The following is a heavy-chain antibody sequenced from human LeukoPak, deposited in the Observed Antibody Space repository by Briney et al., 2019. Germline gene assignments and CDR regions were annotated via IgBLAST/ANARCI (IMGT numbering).Heavy chain of an antibody. CDR2: INPNSGDT. CDR3: ARTAPHEMATIS. V-gene: IGHV1-2*02. CDR1: GYIFTDYY. J-gene: IGHJ4*02. D-gene: IGHD5-24*01. Sequence: GASVKVSCKASGYIFTDYYMHWVRQAPGQGLEWMGWINPNSGDTNYAQKFQGRVTMTRDTSISTAYMELSRLRSDDTAVYYCARTAPHEMATISWGQGTLVTVSS.